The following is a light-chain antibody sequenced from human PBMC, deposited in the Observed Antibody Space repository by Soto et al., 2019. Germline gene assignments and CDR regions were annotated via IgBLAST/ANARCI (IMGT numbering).Light chain of an antibody. CDR3: QQRSNWPPWT. CDR2: DAS. V-gene: IGKV3-11*01. CDR1: QSISRS. J-gene: IGKJ1*01. Sequence: EIVLTQSPAILSVSPGERATLSCRASQSISRSLAWYQQKPGQAPRLLIYDASNRATGIPARFSGSGSGTDFTLTIRSLEPEDFAVYYCQQRSNWPPWTFGQGTKVDIK.